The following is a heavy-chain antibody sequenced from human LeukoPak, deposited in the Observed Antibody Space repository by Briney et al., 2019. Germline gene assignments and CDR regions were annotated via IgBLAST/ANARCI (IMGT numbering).Heavy chain of an antibody. CDR2: ISSSSSYI. CDR3: ANETGNGWASAFAS. J-gene: IGHJ3*02. V-gene: IGHV3-21*01. Sequence: GGSLRLSCAVSGFTFSSYGMNWVRQAPGKGLEWVSYISSSSSYIYYADSVKGRFTISSDNAKNSLYLQMNSLRDEDTAVYYFANETGNGWASAFASGGRGTMVVASS. CDR1: GFTFSSYG. D-gene: IGHD6-19*01.